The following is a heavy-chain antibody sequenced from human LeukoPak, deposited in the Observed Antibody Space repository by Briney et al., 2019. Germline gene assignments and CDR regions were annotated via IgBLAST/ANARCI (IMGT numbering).Heavy chain of an antibody. CDR3: ARVLGHGYSYCLPAPADY. V-gene: IGHV3-33*01. J-gene: IGHJ4*02. CDR1: GFTFSSYG. Sequence: PGRSLRLSCAASGFTFSSYGMHWVRQAPGKGLEWVAVIWYDGSNKYYADSVKGRFTISRDNSKNTLYLQMNSLRAEDTAVYYCARVLGHGYSYCLPAPADYWGQGTLVTVSS. CDR2: IWYDGSNK. D-gene: IGHD5-18*01.